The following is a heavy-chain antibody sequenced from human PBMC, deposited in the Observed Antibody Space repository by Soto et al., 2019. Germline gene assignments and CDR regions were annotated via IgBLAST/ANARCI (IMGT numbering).Heavy chain of an antibody. CDR3: MRSAWGAH. Sequence: QVQLQESGPGLVKPSETMSLTCTVSGASITSHYWSWVRQPPGKGLEWIGYIHHTGSTSYNPSLQSRVTISVDRSNNQFSLELRSVTAADTAFYYCMRSAWGAHCGQGTLVTVSS. D-gene: IGHD1-26*01. CDR1: GASITSHY. J-gene: IGHJ4*02. CDR2: IHHTGST. V-gene: IGHV4-59*11.